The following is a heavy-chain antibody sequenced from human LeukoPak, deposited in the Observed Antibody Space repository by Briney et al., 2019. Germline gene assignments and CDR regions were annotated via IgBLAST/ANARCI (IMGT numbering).Heavy chain of an antibody. CDR3: ARGQQLHFTLNWFDP. J-gene: IGHJ5*02. CDR2: MNPNSGNT. CDR1: GGTFSSYA. V-gene: IGHV1-8*02. Sequence: ASVKVSCKASGGTFSSYAISWVRQATGQGLEWMGWMNPNSGNTGYAQKFQGRVTMTRNTSISTAYMELSSLRSEDTAVYYCARGQQLHFTLNWFDPWGQGTLVTVSS. D-gene: IGHD6-13*01.